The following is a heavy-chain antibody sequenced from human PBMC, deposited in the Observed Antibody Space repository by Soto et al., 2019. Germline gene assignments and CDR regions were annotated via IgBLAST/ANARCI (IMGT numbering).Heavy chain of an antibody. CDR3: ARNYGSGSYYNEHHDY. D-gene: IGHD3-10*01. Sequence: QVQLVESGGGVVQPGRSLRLSCAASGFTFSSYGMHWVRQAPGKGLAWVAVIWYDGSNKYYADSVKGRFTISRDNSKNTLYLQMNSLRAEDTAVYYCARNYGSGSYYNEHHDYWGQGTLVTVSS. V-gene: IGHV3-33*01. J-gene: IGHJ4*02. CDR1: GFTFSSYG. CDR2: IWYDGSNK.